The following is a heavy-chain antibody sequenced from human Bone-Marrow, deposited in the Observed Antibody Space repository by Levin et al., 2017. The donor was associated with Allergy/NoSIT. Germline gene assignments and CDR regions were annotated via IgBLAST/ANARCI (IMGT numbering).Heavy chain of an antibody. CDR3: ARDSHPRMSVADPGYLDL. CDR2: IANHGSEH. J-gene: IGHJ2*01. V-gene: IGHV3-30-3*01. Sequence: HSGGSLRLSCASSGFSFSSYAMWWVRQAPGEGLEWLAVIANHGSEHYHADSVRGRFTISRDNSGNTLSLQMSGLRIEDTAVYYCARDSHPRMSVADPGYLDLWGRGALVVVSS. D-gene: IGHD6-19*01. CDR1: GFSFSSYA.